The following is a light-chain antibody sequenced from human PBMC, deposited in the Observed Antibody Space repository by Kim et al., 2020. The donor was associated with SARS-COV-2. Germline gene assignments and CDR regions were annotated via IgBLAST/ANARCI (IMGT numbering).Light chain of an antibody. CDR3: ATWDDSLRGPV. CDR2: RNN. Sequence: QSVLTQPSSASGTPGQRVTISCSGSSSNIGSNYVKWYQQDPGTAPKLLIHRNNQRPSGVPDRFSASKSGTSASLAISGLRSDDEADYYCATWDDSLRGPVFGGGTKLTVL. V-gene: IGLV1-47*01. CDR1: SSNIGSNY. J-gene: IGLJ2*01.